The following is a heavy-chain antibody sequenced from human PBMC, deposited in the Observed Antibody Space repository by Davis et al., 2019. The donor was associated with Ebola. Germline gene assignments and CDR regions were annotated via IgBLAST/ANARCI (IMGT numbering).Heavy chain of an antibody. CDR2: INPNSGST. V-gene: IGHV1-2*04. CDR1: GYTFTDYY. J-gene: IGHJ3*02. CDR3: ARVRSTTSSNDAFDI. Sequence: AASVKVSCKASGYTFTDYYMHWVRQAPGQGLEWMGWINPNSGSTNYAQKFEAWVTMTRDTSISTVYMELSRLRSDDTALYYCARVRSTTSSNDAFDIWGQGTMITVFS. D-gene: IGHD2-2*01.